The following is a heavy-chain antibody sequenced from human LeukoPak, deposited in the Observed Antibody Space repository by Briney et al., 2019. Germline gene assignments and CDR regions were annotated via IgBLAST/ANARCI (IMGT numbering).Heavy chain of an antibody. J-gene: IGHJ5*02. D-gene: IGHD6-19*01. CDR3: ARAEVAGIAPWFDP. CDR1: GFTFSSYS. CDR2: ISSSSSYI. V-gene: IGHV3-21*01. Sequence: GGSLRLSCAASGFTFSSYSMNWVRQAPGKGLEWVSSISSSSSYIYYADSVKGRFTISRDNAKNSLYLQMNSLRAEDTAVYYCARAEVAGIAPWFDPWGQGTLVTVSS.